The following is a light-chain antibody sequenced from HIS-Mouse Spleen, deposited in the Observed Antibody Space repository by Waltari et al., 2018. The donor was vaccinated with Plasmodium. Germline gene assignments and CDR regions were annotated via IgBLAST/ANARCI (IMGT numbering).Light chain of an antibody. V-gene: IGLV2-23*01. CDR2: EGS. CDR1: SRDVGSYNL. CDR3: CSYAGSSTYV. J-gene: IGLJ1*01. Sequence: QSALTQPASVSGSPGQSITISCTGTSRDVGSYNLVSWYQQPPGKAPQLMSYEGSKRPAGVSNRCSGSKSGSTASLTIGGLQAEDEAAYYGCSYAGSSTYVFGTGTKVTVL.